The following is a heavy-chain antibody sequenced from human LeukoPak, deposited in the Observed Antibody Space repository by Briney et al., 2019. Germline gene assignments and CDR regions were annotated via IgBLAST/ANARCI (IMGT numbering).Heavy chain of an antibody. V-gene: IGHV1-2*02. CDR3: ARDDAPNWGIYH. CDR2: INPNSGGT. CDR1: GYTFTGYY. Sequence: ASVKVSCKASGYTFTGYYMHWVRQAPGQGLEWMGWINPNSGGTNYAQKFQGRVTMTRDTSISTAYMELSRLRSDDTAVYYCARDDAPNWGIYHWGQGTLVTVSS. J-gene: IGHJ5*02. D-gene: IGHD7-27*01.